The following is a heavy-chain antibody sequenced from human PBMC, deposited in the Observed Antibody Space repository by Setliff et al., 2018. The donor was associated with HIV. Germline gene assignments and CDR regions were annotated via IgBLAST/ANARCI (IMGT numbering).Heavy chain of an antibody. CDR2: VHNSGGT. CDR3: AYSGRQLRGPYFDF. Sequence: SAPLSLTCTVSGGSISTNSYYWGWIRQSPGKGLEWVGNVHNSGGTNYNPSLKSRVSISVDTSKNQFSLNVNSVTAPDTATYYCAYSGRQLRGPYFDFWGQGTPVTVSS. J-gene: IGHJ4*02. D-gene: IGHD1-1*01. CDR1: GGSISTNSYY. V-gene: IGHV4-39*01.